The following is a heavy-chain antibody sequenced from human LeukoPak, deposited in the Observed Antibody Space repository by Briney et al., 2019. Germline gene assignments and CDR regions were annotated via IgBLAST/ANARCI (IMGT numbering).Heavy chain of an antibody. J-gene: IGHJ3*02. V-gene: IGHV4-59*12. CDR1: GGSISSYY. D-gene: IGHD3-22*01. CDR2: IYYSGST. Sequence: SETLSLTCTVSGGSISSYYWSWIRQPPGKGLEWIGYIYYSGSTYYNPSLKSRVTISVDTSKNQFSLKLSSVTAADTAVYYCARATYYYDSSGYQPGRPDAFDIWGQGTMVTVSS. CDR3: ARATYYYDSSGYQPGRPDAFDI.